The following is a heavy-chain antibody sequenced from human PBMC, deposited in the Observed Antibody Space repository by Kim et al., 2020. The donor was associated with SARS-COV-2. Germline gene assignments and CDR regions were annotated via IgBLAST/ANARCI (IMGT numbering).Heavy chain of an antibody. J-gene: IGHJ5*02. CDR2: INPSGGST. CDR3: ARSAAVAGTGTWFDP. Sequence: ASVKVSCKASGYTFTSYYMHWVRQAPGQGLEWMGIINPSGGSTSYAQKFQGRVTMTRDTSTSTVYMELSSLRSEDTAVYYCARSAAVAGTGTWFDPWGQGTLVTVSS. V-gene: IGHV1-46*01. D-gene: IGHD6-19*01. CDR1: GYTFTSYY.